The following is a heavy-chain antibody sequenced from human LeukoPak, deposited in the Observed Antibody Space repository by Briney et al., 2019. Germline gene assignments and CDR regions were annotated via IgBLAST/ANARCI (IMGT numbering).Heavy chain of an antibody. J-gene: IGHJ4*02. V-gene: IGHV3-74*01. CDR2: IDNDGHGI. D-gene: IGHD2-2*01. Sequence: PGGSLRLSCAASGFTFSGYWMHWVRHGPEKGLELVSRIDNDGHGIIYADSVKGRFTTSRDNAKNTLYLQVNSLRVEDTAVYYCARGIASRIVVVPAAIDYWGQGTLVTVSS. CDR3: ARGIASRIVVVPAAIDY. CDR1: GFTFSGYW.